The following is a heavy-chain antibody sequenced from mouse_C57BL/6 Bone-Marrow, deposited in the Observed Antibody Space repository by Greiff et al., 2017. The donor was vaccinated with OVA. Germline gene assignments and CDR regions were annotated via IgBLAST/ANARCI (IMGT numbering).Heavy chain of an antibody. Sequence: VQLQESGPELVKPGASVKISCKASGYSFTSYYIHWVKQRPGQGLEWIGWIYPGSGNTKYNEKFKGKATLTADTSSSTAYMQLSSLTSEDSAVYYCARATTVHFGYWGQGTTLTVSS. CDR1: GYSFTSYY. J-gene: IGHJ2*01. V-gene: IGHV1-66*01. CDR3: ARATTVHFGY. D-gene: IGHD1-1*01. CDR2: IYPGSGNT.